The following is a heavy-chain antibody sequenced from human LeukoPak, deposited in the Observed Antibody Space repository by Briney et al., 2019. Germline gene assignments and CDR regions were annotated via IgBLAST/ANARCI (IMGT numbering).Heavy chain of an antibody. Sequence: GGSVRLSCEVPGFTFSSYWMSWVRQAPGKGLEWVAIISYDGGEIYYVDSVKGRFTLSRDNAKSSVYLQMNSLRAEDAAVYYCARDKPRGSYDGSIFDSWGQGTLVTVSS. CDR1: GFTFSSYW. V-gene: IGHV3-7*01. D-gene: IGHD3-16*01. J-gene: IGHJ4*02. CDR3: ARDKPRGSYDGSIFDS. CDR2: ISYDGGEI.